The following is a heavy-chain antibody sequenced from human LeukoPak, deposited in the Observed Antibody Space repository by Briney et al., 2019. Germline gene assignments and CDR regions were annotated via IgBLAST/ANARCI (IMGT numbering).Heavy chain of an antibody. V-gene: IGHV3-48*02. CDR2: IDSTGTII. J-gene: IGHJ4*02. D-gene: IGHD2-2*01. CDR3: TRAGYCSDASCYVPDY. Sequence: GGSLRLSCSASGFTFSSYSINWVRQAPGKGLEWVSYIDSTGTIIYYADSVKGRFTISRDNARNSLYLQMNSLTDKDTAAYYCTRAGYCSDASCYVPDYWGQGTLVTVSS. CDR1: GFTFSSYS.